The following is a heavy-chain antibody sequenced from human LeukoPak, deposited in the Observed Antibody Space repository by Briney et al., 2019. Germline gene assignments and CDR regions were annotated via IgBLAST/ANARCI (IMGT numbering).Heavy chain of an antibody. V-gene: IGHV1-69*05. D-gene: IGHD5-18*01. CDR1: GGTFISYA. CDR2: IIPIFGTA. J-gene: IGHJ4*02. CDR3: ARSGYSYGHRMIDY. Sequence: SVKVSCKASGGTFISYAISWVRQAPGQGLEWMGGIIPIFGTANYAQKFQGRVTITTDESTSTAYMELSSLGSEDTAVYYCARSGYSYGHRMIDYWGQGTLVTVSS.